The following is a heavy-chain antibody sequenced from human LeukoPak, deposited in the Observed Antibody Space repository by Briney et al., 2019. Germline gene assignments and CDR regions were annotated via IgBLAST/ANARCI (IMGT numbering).Heavy chain of an antibody. CDR2: IYYSGST. D-gene: IGHD6-13*01. CDR3: AGRFWRDSSSWYANLYFQH. V-gene: IGHV4-39*01. J-gene: IGHJ1*01. Sequence: PSETLSLTCTVSGGSISSSSYYWGWIRQPPGKGLEWIGSIYYSGSTYYNPSLKSRVTISVDTSKNQFSLKLSSVTAADTAVYYCAGRFWRDSSSWYANLYFQHWGQGTLVTVSS. CDR1: GGSISSSSYY.